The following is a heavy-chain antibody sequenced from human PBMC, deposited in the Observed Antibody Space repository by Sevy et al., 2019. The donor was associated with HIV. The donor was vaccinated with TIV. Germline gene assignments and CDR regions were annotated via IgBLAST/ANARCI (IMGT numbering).Heavy chain of an antibody. CDR1: GGSITSLY. J-gene: IGHJ4*02. V-gene: IGHV4-59*08. CDR2: IYSNGHI. D-gene: IGHD3-10*01. CDR3: AGEKAGGGGYS. Sequence: SETLSLTCTVSGGSITSLYWNWIRQPPGKGLEWIANIYSNGHINYNPSLKSRVTLSLDTSKNQFSLRLSSVTAADSAMYYWAGEKAGGGGYSWGQGTLVTVSS.